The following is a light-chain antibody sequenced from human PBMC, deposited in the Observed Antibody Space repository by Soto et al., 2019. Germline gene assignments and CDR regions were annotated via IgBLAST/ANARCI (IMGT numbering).Light chain of an antibody. V-gene: IGKV3-20*01. Sequence: EIVLTQSPGTLSLSPGARATLSCRASQSVSSSYLAWYQQKPGQAPRLLIYGASSRATGIPDRFSGSGSGTEFTLTISRLEPEDFAVYDCQQYGSSQTFGQGTKVDIK. CDR1: QSVSSSY. J-gene: IGKJ1*01. CDR2: GAS. CDR3: QQYGSSQT.